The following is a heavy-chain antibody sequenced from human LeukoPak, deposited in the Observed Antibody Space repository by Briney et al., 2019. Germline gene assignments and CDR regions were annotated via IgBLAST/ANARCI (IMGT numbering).Heavy chain of an antibody. Sequence: ASVKVSCKATGYSFTGHYMHWVRQAPGQGLEWMGWINPNSGATSYARKFQGRVTMTGDTSINTAFMQLSRLISEDTAVYFCARIQEHRSGLDFWGQGTLVTVSS. CDR2: INPNSGAT. CDR1: GYSFTGHY. V-gene: IGHV1-2*02. J-gene: IGHJ4*02. CDR3: ARIQEHRSGLDF. D-gene: IGHD3-3*01.